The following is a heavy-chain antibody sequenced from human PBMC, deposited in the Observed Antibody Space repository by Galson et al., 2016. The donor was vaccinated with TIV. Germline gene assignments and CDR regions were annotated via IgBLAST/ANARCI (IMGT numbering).Heavy chain of an antibody. CDR3: VRKSYDWISVGYYFDS. V-gene: IGHV4-59*01. CDR1: GGSINPYY. J-gene: IGHJ4*03. D-gene: IGHD1-20*01. CDR2: MYYSGST. Sequence: SETLSLTCSVSGGSINPYYWGWIRQPPGKGLEWIANMYYSGSTNYNPSLKSRVTISLDTSKNQVSLKLTSVTAADTAVYYCVRKSYDWISVGYYFDSWGHGTTVSVSS.